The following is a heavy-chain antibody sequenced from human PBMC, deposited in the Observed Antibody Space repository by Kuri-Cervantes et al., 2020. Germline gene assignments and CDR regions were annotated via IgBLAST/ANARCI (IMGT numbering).Heavy chain of an antibody. J-gene: IGHJ4*02. CDR3: ARDVDY. CDR2: IYYSGST. Sequence: ESLKISCAVYGGSFSGYYWSWIRQPPGKGLEWIGSIYYSGSTYYNPSLKSRATISVDTSKNQFSLKLSSVTAADTAVYFCARDVDYWGQGILVTVSS. V-gene: IGHV4-34*11. CDR1: GGSFSGYY.